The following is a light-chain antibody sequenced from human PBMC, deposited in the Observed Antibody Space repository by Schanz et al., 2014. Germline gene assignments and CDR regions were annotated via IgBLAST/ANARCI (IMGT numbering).Light chain of an antibody. CDR3: SSYAGNNKLL. CDR2: GIN. V-gene: IGLV2-8*01. Sequence: QSALTQPPSASGSPGQSVTISCTGTSSDVGGYNQVSWYQQHPGKAPKLMIYGINKRPSGVPDRFSGSKSGNTASLTVSGLQAEDEADYYCSSYAGNNKLLFGGGTKLTVL. J-gene: IGLJ2*01. CDR1: SSDVGGYNQ.